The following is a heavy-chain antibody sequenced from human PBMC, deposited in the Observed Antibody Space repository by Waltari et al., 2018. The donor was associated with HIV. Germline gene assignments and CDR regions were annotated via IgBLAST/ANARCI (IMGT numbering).Heavy chain of an antibody. Sequence: QLLASGGGLVEPAGSLRLSCVASGFIFHAFAMDWVRQAPGKGLEWVAAIRGGGETFYADSVKGRFTISRDNSKNTLYLQMNSLRADDAAVYYCVKDSGRAADVFDLWGQGTMVTVSS. CDR2: IRGGGET. D-gene: IGHD3-10*01. V-gene: IGHV3-23*01. CDR1: GFIFHAFA. J-gene: IGHJ3*01. CDR3: VKDSGRAADVFDL.